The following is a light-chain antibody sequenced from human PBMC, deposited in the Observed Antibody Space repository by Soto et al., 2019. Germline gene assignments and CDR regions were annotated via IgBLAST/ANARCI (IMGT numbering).Light chain of an antibody. Sequence: QSALTQPASVSGSPGQSITISCTGTSSDIGGYNYVSWYQQYPGKAPHLIIYEVTNRPSGISYRFSGSKSGNTASLTISGLQVEDEADYYCSSYTSSSTYVFGTGTKVTVL. V-gene: IGLV2-14*01. J-gene: IGLJ1*01. CDR2: EVT. CDR3: SSYTSSSTYV. CDR1: SSDIGGYNY.